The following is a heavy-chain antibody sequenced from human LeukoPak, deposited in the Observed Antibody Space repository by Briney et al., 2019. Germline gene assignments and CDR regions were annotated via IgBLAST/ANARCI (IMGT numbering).Heavy chain of an antibody. D-gene: IGHD3-3*01. V-gene: IGHV4-61*02. Sequence: SQTLSLTCTVSGGSISSGSYYWSWIRQPAGKGLEWIGRIYTSGSTNYNPSLKSRVTIPVDTSKNQFSLKLSSVTAADTAVYYCARRGGGPLDFWSGYFDYWGQGTLVTVSS. CDR3: ARRGGGPLDFWSGYFDY. CDR2: IYTSGST. CDR1: GGSISSGSYY. J-gene: IGHJ4*02.